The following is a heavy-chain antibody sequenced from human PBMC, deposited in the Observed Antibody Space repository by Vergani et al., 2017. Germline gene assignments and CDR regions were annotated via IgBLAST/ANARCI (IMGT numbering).Heavy chain of an antibody. V-gene: IGHV4-34*01. CDR1: GGSFSGYY. CDR3: ARGRSXIVRGVIVGYYYYYYMDV. Sequence: QVQLQQWGAGLLKPSETLSLTCAVYGGSFSGYYWSWIRQPPGKGLEWIGEINHSGSTNYNPSLKSRVTISVDTSKNQFALKLSAVTAADTAVYYCARGRSXIVRGVIVGYYYYYYMDVWGKGTTVTVSS. J-gene: IGHJ6*03. CDR2: INHSGST. D-gene: IGHD3-10*02.